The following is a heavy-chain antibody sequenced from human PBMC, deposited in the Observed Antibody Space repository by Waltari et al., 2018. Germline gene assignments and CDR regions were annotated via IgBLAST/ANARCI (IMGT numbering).Heavy chain of an antibody. J-gene: IGHJ3*02. CDR3: ARGGGYCSGGSCNAFDI. D-gene: IGHD2-15*01. CDR1: GGSTSSGGYS. Sequence: QLQLQESGSGLVKPSQTLSLTCAVSGGSTSSGGYSWSWIRQPPGKGLEWIGYIYHSGSTYYNPSLKSRVTISVDRSKNQFSLKLSSVTAADTAVYYCARGGGYCSGGSCNAFDIWGQGTMVTVSS. V-gene: IGHV4-30-2*01. CDR2: IYHSGST.